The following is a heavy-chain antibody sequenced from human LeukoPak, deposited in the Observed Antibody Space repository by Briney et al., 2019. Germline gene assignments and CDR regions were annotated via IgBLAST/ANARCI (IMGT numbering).Heavy chain of an antibody. CDR3: AGGITTRHFYYGMDV. V-gene: IGHV1-2*02. CDR1: GYTFIDYY. Sequence: ASVKVSCKASGYTFIDYYIHWVRQAPGQGLEWMGWINPNSGGTDYAQKFQGRVTMTRDTSIGTAYMELSSLRSDDTAVYYYAGGITTRHFYYGMDVWGQGTTVTASS. CDR2: INPNSGGT. J-gene: IGHJ6*02. D-gene: IGHD4-17*01.